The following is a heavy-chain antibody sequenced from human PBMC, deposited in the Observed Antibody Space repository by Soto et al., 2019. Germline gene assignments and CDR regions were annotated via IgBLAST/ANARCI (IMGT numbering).Heavy chain of an antibody. J-gene: IGHJ4*02. CDR2: IYYSGST. CDR3: ATNYAGDFDY. V-gene: IGHV4-31*03. Sequence: SETLSLTCTVSGGSISSGGYYWSRIRQHPGKGLEWIGYIYYSGSTYYNPSLKSRVTISVDTSKNQFSLKLSSVTAADTAVYYCATNYAGDFDYWGQGTLVTVSS. D-gene: IGHD1-7*01. CDR1: GGSISSGGYY.